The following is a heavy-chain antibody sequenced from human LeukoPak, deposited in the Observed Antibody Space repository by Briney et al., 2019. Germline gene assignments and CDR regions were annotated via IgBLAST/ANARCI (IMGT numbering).Heavy chain of an antibody. D-gene: IGHD3-22*01. CDR3: ARCSGYDSSGYYYAQWAFDI. CDR1: GFTFDDYG. V-gene: IGHV3-20*04. Sequence: GSLRLSCAASGFTFDDYGMSWVRQAPGKGLEWVSGINWNGGSTGYADSVKGRFTISRDNAKNSLYLQMNSLRAEDTAVYYCARCSGYDSSGYYYAQWAFDIWGQGTMVTVSS. J-gene: IGHJ3*02. CDR2: INWNGGST.